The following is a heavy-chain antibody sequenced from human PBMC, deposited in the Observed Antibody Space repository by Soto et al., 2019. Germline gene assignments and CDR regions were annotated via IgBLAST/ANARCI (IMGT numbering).Heavy chain of an antibody. CDR3: ATLGGNLGAFDY. V-gene: IGHV3-15*01. CDR2: IKSRADGGTA. CDR1: GFTFSNAW. Sequence: EVQLLESGGGLVKPGGSLRLSCAASGFTFSNAWMSWVRQAPGKRLEWVGRIKSRADGGTADHAAPVKGRFAISRDDSKNTLYLQMNSLKTEDTAVYYCATLGGNLGAFDYWGQGTLVTVSS. J-gene: IGHJ4*02. D-gene: IGHD3-16*01.